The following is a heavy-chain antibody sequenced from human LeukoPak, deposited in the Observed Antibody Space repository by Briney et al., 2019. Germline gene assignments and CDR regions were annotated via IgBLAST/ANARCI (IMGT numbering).Heavy chain of an antibody. CDR2: IIPIFGTA. D-gene: IGHD6-13*01. CDR3: ARVPASSSWYEIWFDR. V-gene: IGHV1-69*05. Sequence: SVKVSCKASGGTFTSYAISWVRQAPGQGLEWMGGIIPIFGTANYAQKFQGRVTITTDESTSTAYMELSSLRSEDTAVYYCARVPASSSWYEIWFDRWGQGTLVTVSS. CDR1: GGTFTSYA. J-gene: IGHJ5*02.